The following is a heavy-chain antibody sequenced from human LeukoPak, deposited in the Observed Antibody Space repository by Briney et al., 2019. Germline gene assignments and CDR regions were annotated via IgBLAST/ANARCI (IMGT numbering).Heavy chain of an antibody. CDR3: ARSANYGVNWFDP. V-gene: IGHV3-7*05. CDR2: IKQDGSEK. Sequence: GGSLRLSCAASGFTFSSYWMSWVRQAPGKGLEWVANIKQDGSEKYYVDSVKGRFTVSRDNAKNSLYLQMNSLRAEDTAVYYCARSANYGVNWFDPWGQGTLATVSS. J-gene: IGHJ5*02. D-gene: IGHD4-17*01. CDR1: GFTFSSYW.